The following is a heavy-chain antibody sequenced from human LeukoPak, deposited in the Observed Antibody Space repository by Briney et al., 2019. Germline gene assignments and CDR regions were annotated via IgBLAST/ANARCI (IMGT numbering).Heavy chain of an antibody. Sequence: GGSLRLSCAASGFTFSSYAMSWVRQAPGKGLEWVSAISGSGGSTYYADSVKGRFTISRDNSKNTLYLQMNSLRAEDTAVYYCAKAPPEYSSSWFAEYFQHWGQGTLVTVSS. CDR2: ISGSGGST. D-gene: IGHD6-13*01. CDR1: GFTFSSYA. J-gene: IGHJ1*01. V-gene: IGHV3-23*01. CDR3: AKAPPEYSSSWFAEYFQH.